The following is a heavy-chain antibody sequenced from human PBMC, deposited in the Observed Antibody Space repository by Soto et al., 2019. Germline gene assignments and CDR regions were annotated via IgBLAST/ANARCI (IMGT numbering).Heavy chain of an antibody. CDR1: GGTFRNHV. CDR3: ARDLEFRDGNISHLDY. Sequence: SVKVSCKASGGTFRNHVFDWVRQAPGQGLEWMGGIIPIIGTPNYAQKFQGRVTITADASTNTVYLEVSSLRSQDTAVYYCARDLEFRDGNISHLDYWGQGTLVTVSS. J-gene: IGHJ4*02. V-gene: IGHV1-69*13. D-gene: IGHD3-10*01. CDR2: IIPIIGTP.